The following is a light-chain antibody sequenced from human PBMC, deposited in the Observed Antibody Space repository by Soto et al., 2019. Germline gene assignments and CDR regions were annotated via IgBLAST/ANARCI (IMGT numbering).Light chain of an antibody. CDR1: SSDLGAGFD. CDR3: QAYDSSLSGGVV. Sequence: QPVLTQPPSVSGAPGQRVTISCTGASSDLGAGFDVHWYQQLPGTAPKLLIYGSRNRPSGVPDRFSGSKSGTSASLAITGLQAEDEGDYYCQAYDSSLSGGVVFGAGTKLTVL. CDR2: GSR. J-gene: IGLJ2*01. V-gene: IGLV1-40*01.